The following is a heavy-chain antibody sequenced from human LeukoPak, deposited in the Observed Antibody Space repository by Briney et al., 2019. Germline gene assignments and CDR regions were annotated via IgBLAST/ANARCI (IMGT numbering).Heavy chain of an antibody. CDR2: ISGSGGST. J-gene: IGHJ4*02. CDR3: AKSGLNGDYVFDY. CDR1: GFTFSSYA. D-gene: IGHD4-17*01. V-gene: IGHV3-23*01. Sequence: GGSLRLSCAASGFTFSSYAMSWVRQAPGKGLEWVSAISGSGGSTYYADSVKGRFTTSRDNSKNTLYLQMNSLRAEDTAVYYCAKSGLNGDYVFDYWGQGTLVTVSS.